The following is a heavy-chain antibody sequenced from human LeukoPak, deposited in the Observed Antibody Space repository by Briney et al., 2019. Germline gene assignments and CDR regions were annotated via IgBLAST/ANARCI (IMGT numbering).Heavy chain of an antibody. CDR1: GYTFTSYG. V-gene: IGHV1-18*01. CDR2: ISAYNGNT. D-gene: IGHD2-2*01. Sequence: ASVKVSCKASGYTFTSYGISWVRQAPGQGLEWMGWISAYNGNTNYAQKLQGRVTMTTDTSTSTAYMELRSLRSDDTAVYYCARDPYQLPYSYYYYGMDVWGQGTTGTVSS. CDR3: ARDPYQLPYSYYYYGMDV. J-gene: IGHJ6*02.